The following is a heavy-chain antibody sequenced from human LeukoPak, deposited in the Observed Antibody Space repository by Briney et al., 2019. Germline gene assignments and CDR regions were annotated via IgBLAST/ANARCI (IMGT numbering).Heavy chain of an antibody. CDR3: ARGLYSGSPRDAFDI. V-gene: IGHV4-34*01. CDR1: GGXFSGYS. D-gene: IGHD5-12*01. Sequence: SETLSLTCAVYGGXFSGYSCSWIRQPPGKGLEWIGEINHSGSSNYNPSLKGRINISVATSKSKFSLNLISVTAADTAVYYCARGLYSGSPRDAFDIWGQGTMVTVS. J-gene: IGHJ3*02. CDR2: INHSGSS.